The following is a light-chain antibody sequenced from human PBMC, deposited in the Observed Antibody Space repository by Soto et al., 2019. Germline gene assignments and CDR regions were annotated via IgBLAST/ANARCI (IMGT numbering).Light chain of an antibody. J-gene: IGKJ2*01. CDR3: QQYGSSLPYT. CDR2: GAS. CDR1: QSVSSSY. Sequence: EIVLTQSPGTLSLSPGERATLSCRASQSVSSSYLAWYQQKPGQAPRLLIYGASSRATGIPDRFSGSGSGTGFTLAITRLEPEDCAVYYCQQYGSSLPYTFGQGTKLEIK. V-gene: IGKV3-20*01.